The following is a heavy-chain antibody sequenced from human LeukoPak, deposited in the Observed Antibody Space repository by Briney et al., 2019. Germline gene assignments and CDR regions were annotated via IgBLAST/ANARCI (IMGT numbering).Heavy chain of an antibody. J-gene: IGHJ4*02. D-gene: IGHD6-13*01. CDR1: GYTFTGYY. CDR2: INPNSGGT. V-gene: IGHV1-2*02. CDR3: ARVEGIAAAGSDY. Sequence: ASVKVSFKASGYTFTGYYMHWVRQAPGQGLEWMGWINPNSGGTNYAQKFQGRVTMTRDTSISTAYMELSRLRSDDTAVYYCARVEGIAAAGSDYWGQGTLVTVSS.